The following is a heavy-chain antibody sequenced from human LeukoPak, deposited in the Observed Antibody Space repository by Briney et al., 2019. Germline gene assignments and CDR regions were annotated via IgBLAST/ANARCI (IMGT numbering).Heavy chain of an antibody. CDR1: GFPFSSYG. J-gene: IGHJ6*03. CDR2: IRFDAISK. CDR3: AKDRLAYCGGDCYSEDYYYYMDV. Sequence: GGSLRLSCAASGFPFSSYGMHWVRQAPGKGLEWVAFIRFDAISKYYAESVKGRFTISRDDNKNTLYLQMNSLRVDDTAVYFCAKDRLAYCGGDCYSEDYYYYMDVWGKGTTVTVSS. D-gene: IGHD2-21*01. V-gene: IGHV3-30*02.